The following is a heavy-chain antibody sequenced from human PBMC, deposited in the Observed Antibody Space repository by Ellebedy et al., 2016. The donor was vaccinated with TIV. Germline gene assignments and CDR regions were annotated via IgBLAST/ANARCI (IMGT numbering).Heavy chain of an antibody. CDR3: ARDDSTIFGDPLVWFDP. CDR1: GGTFSSYA. V-gene: IGHV1-69*04. J-gene: IGHJ5*02. CDR2: IIPILGIA. Sequence: AASVKVSCKASGGTFSSYAISWVRQAPGQGLEWMGRIIPILGIANYAQKFQGRVTITADKSTSTAYMELSSLRSEDTAVYYCARDDSTIFGDPLVWFDPWGQGTLVTVSS. D-gene: IGHD3-3*01.